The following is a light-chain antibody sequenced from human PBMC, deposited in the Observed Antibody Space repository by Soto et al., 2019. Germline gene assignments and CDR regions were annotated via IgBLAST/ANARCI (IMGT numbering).Light chain of an antibody. CDR2: AAS. J-gene: IGKJ5*01. Sequence: GDGVTITCRASQSISSYLNWYQQKPGKAPKLLIYAASSLQSGVPSRFSGSGSGTDFTLTISSLQPEDFATYYCQQSYSTFSITFGQGTRLEIK. CDR1: QSISSY. V-gene: IGKV1-39*01. CDR3: QQSYSTFSIT.